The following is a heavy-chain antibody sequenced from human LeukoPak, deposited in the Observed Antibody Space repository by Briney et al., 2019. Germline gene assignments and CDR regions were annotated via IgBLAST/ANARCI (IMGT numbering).Heavy chain of an antibody. CDR3: ARFYYFSAGSYYCYRRHLGFDY. Sequence: GGSLRLSCAASGFTFSSYSMNWVRQAPGKGLEWVSYISISSSTIYYADTVKGGFTISRDKARNSLYLQINRLRAEGTPVYYCARFYYFSAGSYYCYRRHLGFDYWGQGTLVTVSS. J-gene: IGHJ4*02. CDR1: GFTFSSYS. D-gene: IGHD3-10*01. CDR2: ISISSSTI. V-gene: IGHV3-48*01.